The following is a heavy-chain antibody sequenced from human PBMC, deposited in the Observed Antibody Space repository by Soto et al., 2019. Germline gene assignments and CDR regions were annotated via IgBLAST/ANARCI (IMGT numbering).Heavy chain of an antibody. D-gene: IGHD2-8*02. J-gene: IGHJ1*01. CDR3: AKDFTGAGKYFQA. V-gene: IGHV3-23*01. CDR2: ISGSGGNT. CDR1: GFTFGSYA. Sequence: EVQLLESGGGLVQPGGSLRLSCAASGFTFGSYAMSWVRQAPGKGLEWVSAISGSGGNTFYTDSVKGRFTISRDNSKDMLYLQMNSLRADDTALYYCAKDFTGAGKYFQAWGQGTLVTVSS.